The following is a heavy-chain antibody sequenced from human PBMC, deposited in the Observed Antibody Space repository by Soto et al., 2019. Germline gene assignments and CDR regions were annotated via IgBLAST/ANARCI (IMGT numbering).Heavy chain of an antibody. D-gene: IGHD3-16*02. Sequence: SETLSLTCAVYGGSFSGYYWSWIRQPPGKGLEWIGEINHSGSTNNNPSLKSRVTISVDTSKNQFSLKLSSVTAADTAVYYCARGKKDYIWGSYRYIGAFDIWGQGTMVTVSS. J-gene: IGHJ3*02. CDR3: ARGKKDYIWGSYRYIGAFDI. CDR2: INHSGST. V-gene: IGHV4-34*01. CDR1: GGSFSGYY.